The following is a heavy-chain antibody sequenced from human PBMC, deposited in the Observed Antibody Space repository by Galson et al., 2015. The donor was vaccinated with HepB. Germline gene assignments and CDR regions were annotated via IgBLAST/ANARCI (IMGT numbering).Heavy chain of an antibody. Sequence: SLRLSCAASGFNFANYVMNWVRQAPGKGLEWVSSISGSGGSTYYRGSFKGRFTISRDNSKNTVYLQMKSLRADDTAVYYCAKCSGSNWFVPHHFDSWGLGTLVTVSS. CDR3: AKCSGSNWFVPHHFDS. J-gene: IGHJ4*02. V-gene: IGHV3-23*01. D-gene: IGHD6-13*01. CDR2: ISGSGGST. CDR1: GFNFANYV.